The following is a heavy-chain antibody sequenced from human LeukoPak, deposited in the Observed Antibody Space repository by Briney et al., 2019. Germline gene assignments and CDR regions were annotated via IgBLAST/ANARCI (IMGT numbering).Heavy chain of an antibody. V-gene: IGHV4-59*01. Sequence: PSETLSLTCTVSGGSISSYYWSWIRQPPGKGLEWIGYIYYSGSTNYNPSLKSRVTISVDTSKNQLSLKLSSVTAADTAVYYYARDQGYCSGGSCYSDDAFDIWGQGTMVTVSS. CDR3: ARDQGYCSGGSCYSDDAFDI. CDR1: GGSISSYY. J-gene: IGHJ3*02. CDR2: IYYSGST. D-gene: IGHD2-15*01.